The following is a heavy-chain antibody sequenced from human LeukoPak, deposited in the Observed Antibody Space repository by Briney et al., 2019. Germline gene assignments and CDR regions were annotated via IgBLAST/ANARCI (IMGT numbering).Heavy chain of an antibody. CDR3: AGGYEYYFDY. Sequence: SETLSLTCAVYGGSFSGYYWSWIRQPPGKGLEWIGEINHSGSTNYNPSLKSRVTISVDTSKNQFSLKLSSVAAADTAVYYCAGGYEYYFDYWGQGTLVTVSS. CDR2: INHSGST. D-gene: IGHD5-12*01. CDR1: GGSFSGYY. J-gene: IGHJ4*02. V-gene: IGHV4-34*01.